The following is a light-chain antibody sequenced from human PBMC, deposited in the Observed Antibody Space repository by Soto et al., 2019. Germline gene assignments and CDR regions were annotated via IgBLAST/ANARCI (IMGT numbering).Light chain of an antibody. CDR1: SSNIGAGYD. CDR2: GNS. Sequence: QSVLTQPPSVSGAPGQRVTISFTGSSSNIGAGYDVHWYQQLPGTAPKLIIYGNSNRPSGVPDRFSGSKSGTSASLAITGLQAEDEADYYCQSYDSSLSGYVFGTGTKVTVL. CDR3: QSYDSSLSGYV. V-gene: IGLV1-40*01. J-gene: IGLJ1*01.